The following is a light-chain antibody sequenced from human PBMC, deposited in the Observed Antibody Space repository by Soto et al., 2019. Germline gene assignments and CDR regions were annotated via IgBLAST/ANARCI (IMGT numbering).Light chain of an antibody. CDR1: QNIGIE. CDR2: ATS. V-gene: IGKV1-6*01. J-gene: IGKJ1*01. CDR3: LQDYSYPRT. Sequence: AIQMTQSPSSLAASVGDRVTITCRASQNIGIELGWYQQTPGKAPKLLIYATSILQGGAPSRFSGSGSGTDFTLTITCLQPEDFATYSCLQDYSYPRTFGQGTKVEIK.